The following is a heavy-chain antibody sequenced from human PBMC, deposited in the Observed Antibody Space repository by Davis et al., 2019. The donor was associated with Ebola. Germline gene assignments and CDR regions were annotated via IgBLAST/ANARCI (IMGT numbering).Heavy chain of an antibody. D-gene: IGHD6-19*01. CDR1: GFTVSSNY. V-gene: IGHV2-26*01. CDR2: IFSNDQK. CDR3: ARIGSSGWPEEVNFDY. J-gene: IGHJ4*02. Sequence: LRLSCAASGFTVSSNYMSWIRQPPGKALEWLAHIFSNDQKSYSTSLKTRLTISKDTSKSQVILSMTNMDPVDTATYYCARIGSSGWPEEVNFDYWGQGTLVTVSS.